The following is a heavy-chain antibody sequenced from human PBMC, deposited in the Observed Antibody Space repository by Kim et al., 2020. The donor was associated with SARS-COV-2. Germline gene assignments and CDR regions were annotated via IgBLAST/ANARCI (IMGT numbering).Heavy chain of an antibody. Sequence: GGSLRLSCAASGFTFGSYAMTWVRQAPGKGLEWVSSISGTADGTYYADSVKGRFTISRDYSKSSLYLQMNNLRAEDTALYYCASCPRGDMLFVGELRTQGPLDFWGQGTLVTVSS. V-gene: IGHV3-23*01. CDR1: GFTFGSYA. CDR3: ASCPRGDMLFVGELRTQGPLDF. CDR2: ISGTADGT. J-gene: IGHJ4*02. D-gene: IGHD3-16*01.